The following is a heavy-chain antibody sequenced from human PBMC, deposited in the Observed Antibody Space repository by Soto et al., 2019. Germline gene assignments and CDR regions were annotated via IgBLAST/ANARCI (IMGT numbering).Heavy chain of an antibody. CDR1: GFTVSSNY. V-gene: IGHV3-53*01. J-gene: IGHJ6*02. CDR2: IGRGDDK. D-gene: IGHD1-1*01. Sequence: EVQLVESGGGLIQPGGSLRLSCAASGFTVSSNYMSWVRQGPGKGLEWVSTIGRGDDKYYADSVKGRFTISRDTSKNTLFLQMNSLRAEDTALYFCAKDGTTGGQHYYGMDVWGQGTTVTVSS. CDR3: AKDGTTGGQHYYGMDV.